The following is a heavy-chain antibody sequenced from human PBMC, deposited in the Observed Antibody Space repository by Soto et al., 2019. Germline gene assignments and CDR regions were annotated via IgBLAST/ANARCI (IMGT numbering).Heavy chain of an antibody. J-gene: IGHJ6*02. CDR3: ARDCSGGSCYPGMDV. CDR1: VFHFNIYT. V-gene: IGHV3-21*01. Sequence: GGSLRLYCASSVFHFNIYTINWVRQAPGKRLEWLSSISSSGYIFSTDSVRGRFNISRDNAKNSVYLQINSLRAEDTAVYFCARDCSGGSCYPGMDVWGQGTTVTVSS. CDR2: ISSSGYI. D-gene: IGHD2-15*01.